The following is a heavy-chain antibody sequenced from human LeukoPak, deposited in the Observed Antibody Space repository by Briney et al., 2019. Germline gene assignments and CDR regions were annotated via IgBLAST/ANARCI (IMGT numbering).Heavy chain of an antibody. CDR2: IYYSGST. D-gene: IGHD6-13*01. V-gene: IGHV4-39*01. Sequence: SETLSLTCTVSGGSISSSSYYWGWIRQPPGKGLEWIGSIYYSGSTYYNPSLKSRVTISVDTSKNQFSLKLSSVTAADTAAYYCASRIAAAGTHVSGYFDLWGRGTLVTVSS. CDR3: ASRIAAAGTHVSGYFDL. CDR1: GGSISSSSYY. J-gene: IGHJ2*01.